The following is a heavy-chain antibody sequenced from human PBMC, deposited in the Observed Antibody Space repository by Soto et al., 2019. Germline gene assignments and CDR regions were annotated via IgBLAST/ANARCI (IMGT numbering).Heavy chain of an antibody. D-gene: IGHD3-10*01. V-gene: IGHV3-23*01. Sequence: GGSLRLSCAASGFTFSDSAMSWVRQAPGKGLEWVSGITGGGGSTYYADSVKGRFSISRDNSKNTLYLQMNNLRAEDTAKYSCAKSSAGRTDAFDIWGQGTMVTVS. CDR2: ITGGGGST. CDR3: AKSSAGRTDAFDI. CDR1: GFTFSDSA. J-gene: IGHJ3*02.